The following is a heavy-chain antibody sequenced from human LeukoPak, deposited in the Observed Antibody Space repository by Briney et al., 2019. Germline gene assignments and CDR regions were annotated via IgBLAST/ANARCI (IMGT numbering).Heavy chain of an antibody. D-gene: IGHD4-23*01. CDR1: GGSISSGGYS. Sequence: PSQTLSLTCAVSGGSISSGGYSWGWIRQPPGKGLEWIGYIYHSGSTYYNPSLKSRVTISVDRSKNQFSLKLSSVTAADTAVYYCAGGGGTSYDVFDIWAQGKMVPVSS. CDR3: AGGGGTSYDVFDI. CDR2: IYHSGST. J-gene: IGHJ3*02. V-gene: IGHV4-30-2*01.